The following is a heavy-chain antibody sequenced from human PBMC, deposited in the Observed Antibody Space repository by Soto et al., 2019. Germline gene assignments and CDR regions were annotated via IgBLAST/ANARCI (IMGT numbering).Heavy chain of an antibody. Sequence: PSETLPLTGFASGSTISSSNCWSWVRQHPGKGLEWIGEIYHSGSTNYNPSLKSRVTISVDKSKNQFSLKLSSVTAADTAVYYCARVSGSYYYGMDVWGQGTTVT. CDR2: IYHSGST. J-gene: IGHJ6*02. V-gene: IGHV4-4*02. CDR1: GSTISSSNC. CDR3: ARVSGSYYYGMDV. D-gene: IGHD1-26*01.